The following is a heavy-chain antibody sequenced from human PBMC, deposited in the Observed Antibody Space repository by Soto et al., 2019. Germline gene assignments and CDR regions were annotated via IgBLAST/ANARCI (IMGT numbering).Heavy chain of an antibody. V-gene: IGHV3-15*01. D-gene: IGHD4-17*01. CDR1: GFTFSNAW. Sequence: PGGSLRLSCAASGFTFSNAWMIWVRQAPGKGLEWVGRIKSKTDGGTTDYAAPVKGRFTISRDDSKNTLYLQMNSLKTEDTAVYYCTTLTTVTTSDFDYWGQGTLVTVSS. CDR2: IKSKTDGGTT. CDR3: TTLTTVTTSDFDY. J-gene: IGHJ4*02.